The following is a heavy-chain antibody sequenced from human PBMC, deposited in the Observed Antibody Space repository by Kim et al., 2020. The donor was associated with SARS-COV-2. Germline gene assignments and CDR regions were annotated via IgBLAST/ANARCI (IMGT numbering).Heavy chain of an antibody. CDR1: GYVFSSNG. V-gene: IGHV1-18*01. J-gene: IGHJ4*02. D-gene: IGHD1-1*01. CDR3: VRDQLGILGMDH. CDR2: ISGYNGNT. Sequence: ASVKVSCKASGYVFSSNGISWVRQAPGQGLEWLGWISGYNGNTNYAQNLQDRVTITADTSTSTVYIELRSLRSDDTALYYCVRDQLGILGMDHCGQGTLV.